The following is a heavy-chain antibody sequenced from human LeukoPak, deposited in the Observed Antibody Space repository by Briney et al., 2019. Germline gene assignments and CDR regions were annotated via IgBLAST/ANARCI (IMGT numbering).Heavy chain of an antibody. Sequence: SETLSLTCAVYGGSFSGYYWSWIRQPPGKGLEWVGEINHSGSTNYNPSLKSRVTISVDTSKNQFSLKLSSVTAADTAVYYCARGTVWLRYNHDYWGQGTLVTVSS. CDR2: INHSGST. J-gene: IGHJ4*02. CDR1: GGSFSGYY. D-gene: IGHD5-12*01. CDR3: ARGTVWLRYNHDY. V-gene: IGHV4-34*01.